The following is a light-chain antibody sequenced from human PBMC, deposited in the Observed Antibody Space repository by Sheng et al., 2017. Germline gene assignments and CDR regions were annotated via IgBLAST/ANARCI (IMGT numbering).Light chain of an antibody. Sequence: DIQMTQSPSSVSASIGDRVTITCRASQGISSWLAWYQQKPGKAPELLIYLASTLQSGVPSRFSGSGSGTDFTLTINSIQPEDFATYYCQQSYNTVAVSFGGGTKVEI. J-gene: IGKJ4*01. CDR1: QGISSW. CDR2: LAS. V-gene: IGKV1-12*01. CDR3: QQSYNTVAVS.